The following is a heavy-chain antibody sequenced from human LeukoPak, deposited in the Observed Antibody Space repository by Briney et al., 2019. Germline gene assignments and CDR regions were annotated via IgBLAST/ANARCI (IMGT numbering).Heavy chain of an antibody. CDR1: GFTFSSYG. Sequence: GGTLRLSCAASGFTFSSYGVSWVRQAPGKGLEWVSAISGSGGSTYYADSVKGRFTISRDNSKNTLYLQMNSLRAEDTAVYYCAKDLYDSSGYYYIATAFDIWGQGTMVTVSS. CDR2: ISGSGGST. J-gene: IGHJ3*02. D-gene: IGHD3-22*01. V-gene: IGHV3-23*01. CDR3: AKDLYDSSGYYYIATAFDI.